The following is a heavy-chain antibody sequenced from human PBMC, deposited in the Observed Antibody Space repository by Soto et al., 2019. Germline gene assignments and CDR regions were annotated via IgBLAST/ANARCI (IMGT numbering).Heavy chain of an antibody. CDR3: ARIVTTTLSGPIDY. J-gene: IGHJ4*02. CDR1: AGSISSTTYY. D-gene: IGHD5-12*01. CDR2: IYYSGSP. V-gene: IGHV4-39*07. Sequence: SETLSLTCIVSAGSISSTTYYWGWIRQPPGKGLEWIGSIYYSGSPSYNPSLKSRVTISVDASKDQFSLRLSSVTAVDTAVYYCARIVTTTLSGPIDYWGRGTLVTVSS.